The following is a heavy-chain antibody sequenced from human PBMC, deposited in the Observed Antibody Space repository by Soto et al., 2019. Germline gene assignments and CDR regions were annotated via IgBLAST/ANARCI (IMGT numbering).Heavy chain of an antibody. J-gene: IGHJ4*02. CDR2: ISDTGGDT. Sequence: EAQLLESGGGLVQPGGSLRLSCVASGFTFNYYDVSWVRRPPGKGLEWVSPISDTGGDTYYGDSVEGRFAISRDKSRSTACMQMNRLRVAVPALYYCATSSEPLSLATLGGLIPLGVDYWGQGILVTVSS. CDR1: GFTFNYYD. CDR3: ATSSEPLSLATLGGLIPLGVDY. D-gene: IGHD3-16*02. V-gene: IGHV3-23*01.